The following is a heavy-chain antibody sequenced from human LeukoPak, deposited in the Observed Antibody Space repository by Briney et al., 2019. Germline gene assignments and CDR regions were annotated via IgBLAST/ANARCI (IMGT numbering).Heavy chain of an antibody. CDR1: GFTFSSYA. CDR3: ARDARGARSYYFDY. V-gene: IGHV3-30-3*01. Sequence: GRSLRLSCAASGFTFSSYAMHWVRQAPGKGLEWVAVISYDGSNKYYADSVKGRFTISRDNSKNTLYLQMNSLRAEDTAVYYCARDARGARSYYFDYWGQGTLVTVSS. D-gene: IGHD1-26*01. CDR2: ISYDGSNK. J-gene: IGHJ4*02.